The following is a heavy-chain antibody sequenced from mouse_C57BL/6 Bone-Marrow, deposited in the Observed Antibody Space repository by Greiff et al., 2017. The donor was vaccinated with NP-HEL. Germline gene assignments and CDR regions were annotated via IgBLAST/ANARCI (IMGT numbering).Heavy chain of an antibody. CDR2: IDPSDSYT. V-gene: IGHV1-50*01. CDR1: GYTFTSYW. Sequence: QVQLQQPGAELVKPGASVKLSCKASGYTFTSYWMQWVKQRPGQGLEWIGEIDPSDSYTNYNQKFKGKATLTVDTSSSTAYMQLSSLTSEDSAVYYCASKRRIFAYWGQGTLVTVSA. CDR3: ASKRRIFAY. J-gene: IGHJ3*01.